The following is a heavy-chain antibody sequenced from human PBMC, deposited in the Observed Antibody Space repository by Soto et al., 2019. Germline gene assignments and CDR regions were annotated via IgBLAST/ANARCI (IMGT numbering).Heavy chain of an antibody. CDR1: GGSFSGYY. Sequence: SETLSLTCAVYGGSFSGYYWSWIRQPPGKGLEWIGEINHSGSTNYNPSLKSRVTISVDTSKNQFSLKLSSVTAADTAVYYCANLRASTKDYYDSSGYHPPFDYWGQGTLVTVSS. J-gene: IGHJ4*02. CDR3: ANLRASTKDYYDSSGYHPPFDY. V-gene: IGHV4-34*01. D-gene: IGHD3-22*01. CDR2: INHSGST.